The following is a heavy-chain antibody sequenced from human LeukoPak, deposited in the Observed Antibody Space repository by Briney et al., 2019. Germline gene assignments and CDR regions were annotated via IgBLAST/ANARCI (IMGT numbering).Heavy chain of an antibody. CDR3: ARDAEEELVPWFDP. J-gene: IGHJ5*02. V-gene: IGHV3-33*01. CDR1: GFTFSSHG. CDR2: IWDDGSNK. Sequence: GRSLRLSCAASGFTFSSHGMHWVRQAPGKGLEWVAVIWDDGSNKYYADSVKGRFTISRDNFKNTLYLQMNSLRAEDTAVYYCARDAEEELVPWFDPWGQGTLVTVSS. D-gene: IGHD6-13*01.